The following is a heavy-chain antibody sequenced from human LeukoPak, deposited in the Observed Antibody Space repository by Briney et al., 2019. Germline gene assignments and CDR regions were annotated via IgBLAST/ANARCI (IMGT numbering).Heavy chain of an antibody. D-gene: IGHD3-22*01. J-gene: IGHJ4*02. Sequence: GGSLXLSCAASGFTFSSYGMHWVRQAPGKGLEWVAVISYDGSNKYYADSVKGRFTISRDNSKNTLYLQMNSLRAEDTAVYYCAKGGHYYDSSGYPAWGQGTLVTVSS. V-gene: IGHV3-30*18. CDR1: GFTFSSYG. CDR2: ISYDGSNK. CDR3: AKGGHYYDSSGYPA.